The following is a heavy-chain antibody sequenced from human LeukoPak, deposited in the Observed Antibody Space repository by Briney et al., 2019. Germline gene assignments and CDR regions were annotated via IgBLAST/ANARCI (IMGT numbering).Heavy chain of an antibody. Sequence: GGSLRLSCAASGFTFSSYAMNWVRRAPGKGLEWVSAIGSTGVSTFYADSVKGRFTVSRDNSKNTLSLQMNSLRAEDTAVYYCAKDPGVVPAHYFDYWGQGILVTVSS. CDR2: IGSTGVST. J-gene: IGHJ4*02. V-gene: IGHV3-23*01. CDR3: AKDPGVVPAHYFDY. D-gene: IGHD2-2*01. CDR1: GFTFSSYA.